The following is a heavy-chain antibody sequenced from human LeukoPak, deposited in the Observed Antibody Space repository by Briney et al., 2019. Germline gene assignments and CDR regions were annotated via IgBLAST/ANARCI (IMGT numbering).Heavy chain of an antibody. CDR3: ARVLSGSSLGFFDY. J-gene: IGHJ4*02. V-gene: IGHV1-2*02. D-gene: IGHD1-26*01. CDR1: GYTFTGYY. Sequence: GASVKVSCKASGYTFTGYYMHWVRQAPGQGLEWMGWINPNSGGTNYAQKFQGRVTMTRDTSISTAYMELSRLRSDDTAVYYCARVLSGSSLGFFDYWGQGTLVTVSS. CDR2: INPNSGGT.